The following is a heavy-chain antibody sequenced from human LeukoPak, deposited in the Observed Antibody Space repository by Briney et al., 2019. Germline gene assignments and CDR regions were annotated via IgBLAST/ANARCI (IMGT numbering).Heavy chain of an antibody. Sequence: SETLSLTCTVSGGSISSYCWSWLRQPPGKGLEWIGCIYYTGSTNYNPSLKSRVTISVDTSKNHFSLKLSSVTAADTAVYYCASYRTNGLFDPWGQGTLVTVSS. D-gene: IGHD3-16*01. J-gene: IGHJ5*02. V-gene: IGHV4-59*01. CDR2: IYYTGST. CDR1: GGSISSYC. CDR3: ASYRTNGLFDP.